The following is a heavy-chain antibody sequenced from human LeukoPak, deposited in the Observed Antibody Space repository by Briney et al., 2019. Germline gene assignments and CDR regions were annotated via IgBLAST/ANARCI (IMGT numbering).Heavy chain of an antibody. V-gene: IGHV3-30*18. CDR3: AKDPGYSSSWYVGYFQH. CDR2: ISYDGSNK. J-gene: IGHJ1*01. Sequence: GGSLRLSCAASGFTFSSYGMHWVRQAPGKGLEWVAVISYDGSNKYCADSVKGRFTISRDNSKNTLYLQMNSLRAEDTAVYYCAKDPGYSSSWYVGYFQHWGQGTLVTVSS. CDR1: GFTFSSYG. D-gene: IGHD6-13*01.